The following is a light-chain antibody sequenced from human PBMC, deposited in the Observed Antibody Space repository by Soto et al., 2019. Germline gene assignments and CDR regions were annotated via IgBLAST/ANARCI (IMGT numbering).Light chain of an antibody. CDR2: SNN. J-gene: IGLJ1*01. V-gene: IGLV1-44*01. CDR1: SSNIGSNY. Sequence: QSVLTQPPSASGTPGQRVTISCSGSSSNIGSNYVYWYQQLPGTAPKLLIYSNNQRPSGVPDRFSGSKSGTSASLAISGLQSEDEADYYCAAWDDSLNGYVFGTGTKVTAL. CDR3: AAWDDSLNGYV.